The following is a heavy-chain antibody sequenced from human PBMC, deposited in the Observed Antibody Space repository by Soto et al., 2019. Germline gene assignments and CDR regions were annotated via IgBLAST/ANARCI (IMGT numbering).Heavy chain of an antibody. CDR2: IIPIFGTA. V-gene: IGHV1-69*06. D-gene: IGHD5-12*01. CDR3: ARDHLGGYRPYYFDY. Sequence: QVQLVQSGAEVKKPGSSVKVSCKASGGTFSSYAISWVRQAPGQGLEWMGGIIPIFGTANYAQKFRGRVTITADKSTSTAYMELSSLRSEDTAVYYCARDHLGGYRPYYFDYWGQGTLVTVSS. CDR1: GGTFSSYA. J-gene: IGHJ4*02.